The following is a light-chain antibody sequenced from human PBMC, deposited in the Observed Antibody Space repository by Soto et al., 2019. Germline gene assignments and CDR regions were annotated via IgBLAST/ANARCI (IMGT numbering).Light chain of an antibody. CDR1: QGVNSTY. Sequence: IVLTQSPVTLSLSPGDRVTLSCRASQGVNSTYVAWYQQKPDQPPRLLIYAATIRTTVIPDRFSGSGCGTDFILTISRLEPEDFVVYYRQHYGNSFTFGPGTKVDIK. CDR2: AAT. CDR3: QHYGNSFT. V-gene: IGKV3-20*01. J-gene: IGKJ3*01.